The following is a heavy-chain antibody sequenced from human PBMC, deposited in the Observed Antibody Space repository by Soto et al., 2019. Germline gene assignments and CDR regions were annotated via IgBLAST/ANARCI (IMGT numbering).Heavy chain of an antibody. J-gene: IGHJ4*02. CDR3: ARDRGSNGYDPGDY. CDR2: IWYDGSNK. CDR1: GFTFNDYG. D-gene: IGHD6-19*01. Sequence: GGSLRLSCAASGFTFNDYGMHWVRQAPGKGLEWVVIIWYDGSNKYYADAVKGRFTISRDNSKNTLYLQMNSLRDDDTAVYYCARDRGSNGYDPGDYWGQGTLVTVSS. V-gene: IGHV3-33*01.